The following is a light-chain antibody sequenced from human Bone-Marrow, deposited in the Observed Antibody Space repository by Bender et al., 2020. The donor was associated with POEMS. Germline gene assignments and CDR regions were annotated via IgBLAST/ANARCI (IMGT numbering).Light chain of an antibody. Sequence: QSALTQPRSVSGSPGQSVTISCTGTSSDVGGYNYVSWYQHHPGKAPKLMIYEGSKRPSGVSNRFSGSKSGNTASLTISGLQAEDEADYYCCSYAGDWVFGGGAKLTVL. V-gene: IGLV2-11*01. CDR3: CSYAGDWV. CDR1: SSDVGGYNY. CDR2: EGS. J-gene: IGLJ3*02.